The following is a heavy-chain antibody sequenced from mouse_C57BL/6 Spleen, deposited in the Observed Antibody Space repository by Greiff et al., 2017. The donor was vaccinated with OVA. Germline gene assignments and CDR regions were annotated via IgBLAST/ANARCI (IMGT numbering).Heavy chain of an antibody. V-gene: IGHV1-47*01. CDR3: ARGGDYDEAMDY. CDR1: GYTFTTYP. D-gene: IGHD2-4*01. Sequence: VKLVESGAELVKPGASVKMSCKASGYTFTTYPIEWMKQNHGKSLEWIGNFHPYNDDTKYNEKFKGKATLTVEKSSSTVYLELSRLTSDDSAVYYCARGGDYDEAMDYWGQGTSVTVSS. CDR2: FHPYNDDT. J-gene: IGHJ4*01.